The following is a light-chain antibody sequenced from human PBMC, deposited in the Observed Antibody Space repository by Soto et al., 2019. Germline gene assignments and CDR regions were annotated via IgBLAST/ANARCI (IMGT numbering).Light chain of an antibody. CDR2: EVS. Sequence: QSVLTQPASVSGSPGQSIAISCTGTSSDVGGYNYVSWYQQHPGKAPKLMIHEVSNRPSGVSDRFSGSKSGNTASLTISGLQADDEADYSCSEHTSYNPRVFGTGTKVTVL. CDR1: SSDVGGYNY. J-gene: IGLJ1*01. CDR3: SEHTSYNPRV. V-gene: IGLV2-14*01.